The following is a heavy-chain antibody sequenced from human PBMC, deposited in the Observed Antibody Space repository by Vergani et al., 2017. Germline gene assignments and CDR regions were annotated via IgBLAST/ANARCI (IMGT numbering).Heavy chain of an antibody. J-gene: IGHJ3*01. D-gene: IGHD2-2*01. Sequence: QLLESGGGLIQPGGSLRLSCAASGFTFNSYAMTLVRQAPGKGLEWVSGINNNGGSTYYADSVKGRFTISRDNSKNPLYLQMTDLMAEDTATYYCAKVCGSTSCPYGGGAFDVWGHGTMVTVSS. CDR1: GFTFNSYA. CDR2: INNNGGST. CDR3: AKVCGSTSCPYGGGAFDV. V-gene: IGHV3-23*01.